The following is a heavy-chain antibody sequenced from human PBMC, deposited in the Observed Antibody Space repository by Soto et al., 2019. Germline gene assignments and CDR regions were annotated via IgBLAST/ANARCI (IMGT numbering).Heavy chain of an antibody. CDR1: SGPDRSHN. CDR3: VRQGIDYLHGLVDV. J-gene: IGHJ6*02. CDR2: VHYTGDT. D-gene: IGHD4-17*01. V-gene: IGHV4-59*08. Sequence: QVQLQQSGPRLVKPSETLSLTCTVSSGPDRSHNWGWIRQPPGRGLEWIGYVHYTGDTAYNPSLRCRVTISADTSTNDISLTLNSVTAADTAVYYCVRQGIDYLHGLVDVWGQGTTGSVSS.